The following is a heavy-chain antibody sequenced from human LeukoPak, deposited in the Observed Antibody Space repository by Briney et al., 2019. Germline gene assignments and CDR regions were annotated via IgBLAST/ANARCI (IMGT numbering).Heavy chain of an antibody. Sequence: SETLSLTCTVSGGSISSYYWSWIRQPPGKGLEWIGYIYYSGSTNYNPSLKSRVTISVDTSKNQFSLKLSSVTAADTAVYYCARDHEWAGTPYFDLWGRGTLVTVSS. CDR1: GGSISSYY. CDR3: ARDHEWAGTPYFDL. CDR2: IYYSGST. D-gene: IGHD6-19*01. V-gene: IGHV4-59*01. J-gene: IGHJ2*01.